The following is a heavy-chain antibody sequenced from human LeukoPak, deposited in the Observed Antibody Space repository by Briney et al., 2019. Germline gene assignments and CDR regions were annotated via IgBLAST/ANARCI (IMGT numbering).Heavy chain of an antibody. CDR3: ARRVSASGRDYFDY. V-gene: IGHV4-59*08. J-gene: IGHJ4*02. Sequence: SETLSLTCTVSGGSISGYYWSWIRQPPGKGLEWIGYIYYSGSTTYNPSLKSRVTISVDTSKNHFSLKLSSVTAADTVVYYCARRVSASGRDYFDYWGQGTLVTVSS. CDR1: GGSISGYY. D-gene: IGHD2-2*01. CDR2: IYYSGST.